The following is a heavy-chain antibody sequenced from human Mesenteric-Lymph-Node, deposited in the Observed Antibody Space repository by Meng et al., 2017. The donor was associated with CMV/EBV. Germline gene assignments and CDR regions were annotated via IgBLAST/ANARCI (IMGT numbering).Heavy chain of an antibody. D-gene: IGHD3-22*01. J-gene: IGHJ4*02. CDR3: ARGFRVFYYDSSGYYS. Sequence: GYTFTSYYMHWVRQATGQGLEWMGIINPSGGSTSYAQKFQGRVTMTRDTSTSTVYMELSSLRSEDTAVYYCARGFRVFYYDSSGYYSWGQGTLVTVSS. CDR1: GYTFTSYY. V-gene: IGHV1-46*01. CDR2: INPSGGST.